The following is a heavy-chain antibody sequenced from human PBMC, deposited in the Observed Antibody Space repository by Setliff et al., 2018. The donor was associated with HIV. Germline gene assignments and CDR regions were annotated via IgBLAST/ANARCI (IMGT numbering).Heavy chain of an antibody. V-gene: IGHV1-2*02. CDR1: GYTFTAYY. CDR2: IYPNSGGT. J-gene: IGHJ4*02. Sequence: ASVKVSCKASGYTFTAYYMHWVRQAPGQGLEWVGWIYPNSGGTKYAQKFQGRVTMTRDTSISTAYMELSRLRSDDTAVYYCARENSGYRAFDYWGQATLVTVSS. CDR3: ARENSGYRAFDY. D-gene: IGHD3-22*01.